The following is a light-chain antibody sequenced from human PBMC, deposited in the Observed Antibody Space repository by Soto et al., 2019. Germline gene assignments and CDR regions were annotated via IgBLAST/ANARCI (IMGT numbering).Light chain of an antibody. CDR1: QSVSSSY. J-gene: IGKJ2*01. CDR2: GAS. V-gene: IGKV3-20*01. CDR3: QQYHNWPPYT. Sequence: EIVLTQSPGTLSFSPGERATLTCRASQSVSSSYLAWYQQKPGQAPRLLIYGASSRATGIPDRFSGSGSGTDFTLTISRLEPEDFAVYYCQQYHNWPPYTFGKGTKLEI.